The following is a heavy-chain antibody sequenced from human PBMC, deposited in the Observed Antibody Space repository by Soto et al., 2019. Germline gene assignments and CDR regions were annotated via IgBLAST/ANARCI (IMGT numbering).Heavy chain of an antibody. CDR1: GGSISNHDW. Sequence: SETLSLTCAVSGGSISNHDWWSWVRQPPGESLEWIGYILHTGGTQYNPSLKSRVSMSVDKSKNQFSLHLTSVTAADTAVYYCARLQFGEGFDYWGQGALVTVSS. V-gene: IGHV4-4*02. J-gene: IGHJ4*02. CDR3: ARLQFGEGFDY. D-gene: IGHD3-10*01. CDR2: ILHTGGT.